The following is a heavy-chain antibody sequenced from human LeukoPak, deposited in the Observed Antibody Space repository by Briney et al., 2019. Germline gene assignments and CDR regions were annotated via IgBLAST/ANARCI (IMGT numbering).Heavy chain of an antibody. Sequence: ASVKVSCKASGGTFGSYAISWVRQAPGQGLEWMGGIIPIFGTANYAQKFQGRVTITADESTSTAYMELSSLRSEDTAVYYCARDIESPGSSRYFDYWGQGTLVTVSS. CDR2: IIPIFGTA. CDR1: GGTFGSYA. V-gene: IGHV1-69*13. J-gene: IGHJ4*02. D-gene: IGHD1-14*01. CDR3: ARDIESPGSSRYFDY.